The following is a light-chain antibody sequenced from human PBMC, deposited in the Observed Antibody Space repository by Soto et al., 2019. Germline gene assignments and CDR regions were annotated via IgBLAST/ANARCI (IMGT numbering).Light chain of an antibody. V-gene: IGKV3-15*01. Sequence: EIVMTQSPATLSVSPGERATLSCRASQSVRSNLAWSQQKPGQAPRILIYCASTRATGIPARFSGSGSGTECTLNVSSLQSEDFAVYYCQKYNNWPPSWTFGQGTKVDIK. CDR2: CAS. J-gene: IGKJ1*01. CDR3: QKYNNWPPSWT. CDR1: QSVRSN.